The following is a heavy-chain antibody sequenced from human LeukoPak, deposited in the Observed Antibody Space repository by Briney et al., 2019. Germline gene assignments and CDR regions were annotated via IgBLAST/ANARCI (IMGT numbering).Heavy chain of an antibody. V-gene: IGHV1-2*02. J-gene: IGHJ5*02. Sequence: GASVKVSCKASGYTFTGYYMHWVRQAPGQGLEWMGWINPNSGGTNYAQKFQGRVTMTRDTSISTAYMELSRLRSDDTAVYYCARDLRAMVRGGGNNWFDPWGQGTLVTVSS. D-gene: IGHD3-10*01. CDR2: INPNSGGT. CDR3: ARDLRAMVRGGGNNWFDP. CDR1: GYTFTGYY.